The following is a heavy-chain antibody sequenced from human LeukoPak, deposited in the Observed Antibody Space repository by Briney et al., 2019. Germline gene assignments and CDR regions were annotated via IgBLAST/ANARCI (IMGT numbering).Heavy chain of an antibody. CDR1: GFTFSDYY. D-gene: IGHD6-25*01. CDR2: ISSSGSTI. CDR3: ARFAAGGSYYYYMDV. Sequence: GSLRLSCAASGFTFSDYYMSWIRQAPGKGLEWVSYISSSGSTIYYADSVKGRFTISRDNAKNSLYLQMNSLRADDTAVYYCARFAAGGSYYYYMDVWGKGTTVTVSS. J-gene: IGHJ6*03. V-gene: IGHV3-11*04.